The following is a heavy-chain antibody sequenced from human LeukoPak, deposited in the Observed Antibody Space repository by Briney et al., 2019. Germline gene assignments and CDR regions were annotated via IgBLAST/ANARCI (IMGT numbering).Heavy chain of an antibody. D-gene: IGHD3-16*01. J-gene: IGHJ4*02. CDR3: ARGGYYFDY. Sequence: SETLSLTCTVSGDSISTYFWSWIRQPAGKGLEWIGRFYTSGITNCNPSLKSRVTMSLDTSKNQFSLNLSSVTAADTAVYYCARGGYYFDYWGQGTLVTVSS. CDR1: GDSISTYF. V-gene: IGHV4-4*07. CDR2: FYTSGIT.